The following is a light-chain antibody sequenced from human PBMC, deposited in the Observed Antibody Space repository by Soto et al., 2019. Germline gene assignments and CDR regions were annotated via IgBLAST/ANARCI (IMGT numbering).Light chain of an antibody. CDR3: LQDYIYPYT. V-gene: IGKV1-6*01. Sequence: AIQMTQSPSSLSASVGDRVTITCRASQDIKNDLGWYQQKPGRAPKLLMYSASTLHTEVPSRFSGSGSGSVFTLTISSLQPEDFATYYCLQDYIYPYTFGQGTKLEIK. CDR2: SAS. J-gene: IGKJ2*01. CDR1: QDIKND.